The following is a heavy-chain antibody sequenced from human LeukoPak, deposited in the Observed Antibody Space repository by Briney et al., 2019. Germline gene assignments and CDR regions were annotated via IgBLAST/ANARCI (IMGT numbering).Heavy chain of an antibody. CDR3: ASDTLSASGDYYYGMDV. V-gene: IGHV7-4-1*02. J-gene: IGHJ6*02. CDR2: INTNTGNP. Sequence: ASVKVSCKASGYTFTNFGMNWVRQAPGQGLEWMGWINTNTGNPTYAQGFTGRFVFSLDTSVSTAYLQISSLKAEDTAVYYCASDTLSASGDYYYGMDVWGQGTTVTVSS. CDR1: GYTFTNFG. D-gene: IGHD3-16*01.